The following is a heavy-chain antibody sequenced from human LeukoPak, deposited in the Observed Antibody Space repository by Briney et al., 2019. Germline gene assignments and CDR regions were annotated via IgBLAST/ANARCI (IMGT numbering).Heavy chain of an antibody. CDR3: AREVFGGSYPPFDY. J-gene: IGHJ4*02. D-gene: IGHD1-26*01. CDR2: IYYSGST. V-gene: IGHV4-30-4*01. CDR1: GGSISSGDHY. Sequence: SETLSLSCTVSGGSISSGDHYWTCIRQPPGKGPEWIGYIYYSGSTYYNPSLKSRITISVDTSKNQFSLKMTSVTAADTAIYYCAREVFGGSYPPFDYWGQGTLVTVSS.